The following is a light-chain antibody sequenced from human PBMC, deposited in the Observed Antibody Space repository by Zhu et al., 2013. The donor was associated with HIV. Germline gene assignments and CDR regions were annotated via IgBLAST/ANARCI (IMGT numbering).Light chain of an antibody. CDR2: AAS. CDR3: LQHNSYPLT. V-gene: IGKV1-8*01. CDR1: QDIGTS. Sequence: IRVTQSPSSLSASTGDRVTITCRASQDIGTSLAWYQQSPGKAPKRLIYAASSLQSGVPSRFSGSGSGTEFTLTISSLQPEDFATYYCLQHNSYPLTFGGGTKVEIK. J-gene: IGKJ4*01.